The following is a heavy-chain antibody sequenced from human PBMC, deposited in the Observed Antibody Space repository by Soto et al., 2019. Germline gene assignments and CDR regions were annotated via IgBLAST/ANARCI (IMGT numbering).Heavy chain of an antibody. D-gene: IGHD3-9*01. Sequence: QITLKESGPTLVKPTQTLTLTCIFSGFSLSARGVGVGWIRQPPGKALEWLALIYWNNDQYYSPSLRSRVTITKDTSKNQVVLTMTNLDPVDTATYYCARWGFTGYNNHYWGQGTLVTVSS. CDR1: GFSLSARGVG. CDR2: IYWNNDQ. CDR3: ARWGFTGYNNHY. J-gene: IGHJ4*02. V-gene: IGHV2-5*01.